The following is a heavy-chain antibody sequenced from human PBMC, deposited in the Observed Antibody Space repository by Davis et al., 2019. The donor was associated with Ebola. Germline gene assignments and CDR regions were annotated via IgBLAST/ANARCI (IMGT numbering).Heavy chain of an antibody. CDR3: ARDVGMVYAYYFDY. CDR1: GYTFTSYD. CDR2: MNPNSGNT. V-gene: IGHV1-8*01. Sequence: ASVKVSCKASGYTFTSYDINWVRQATGQGLEWMGWMNPNSGNTGYAQKFQGRVTMTRNTSISTAYMELRSLRSDDTAVYYCARDVGMVYAYYFDYWGQGTLVTVSS. D-gene: IGHD2-8*01. J-gene: IGHJ4*02.